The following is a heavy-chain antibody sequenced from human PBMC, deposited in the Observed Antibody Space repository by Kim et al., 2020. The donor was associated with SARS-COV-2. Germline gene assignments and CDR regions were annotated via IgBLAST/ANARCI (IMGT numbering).Heavy chain of an antibody. Sequence: SRVTISVDTSKNQFSLKLSSVTAADTAVYYCARDLVVPAAWGYYYYGMDVWGQGTTVTVSS. CDR3: ARDLVVPAAWGYYYYGMDV. D-gene: IGHD2-2*01. J-gene: IGHJ6*02. V-gene: IGHV4-30-2*05.